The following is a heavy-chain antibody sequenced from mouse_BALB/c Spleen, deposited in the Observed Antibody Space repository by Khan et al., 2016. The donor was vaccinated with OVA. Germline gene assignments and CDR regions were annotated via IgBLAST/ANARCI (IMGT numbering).Heavy chain of an antibody. Sequence: DLVKPGASVKLSCKASGYTFTSYWINWIKQRPGQGLEWIGRISPGSGTPYYNEMFKGKATLTVDTSSSTAYIQLSSLSSEDSTVYFCARDNYYGSSHDAMDYWGQGTSVTVSS. D-gene: IGHD1-1*01. J-gene: IGHJ4*01. CDR1: GYTFTSYW. CDR3: ARDNYYGSSHDAMDY. V-gene: IGHV1S41*01. CDR2: ISPGSGTP.